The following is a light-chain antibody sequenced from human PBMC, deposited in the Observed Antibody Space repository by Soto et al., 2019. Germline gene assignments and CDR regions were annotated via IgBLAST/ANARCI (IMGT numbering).Light chain of an antibody. J-gene: IGLJ1*01. CDR1: SSDVDAYNY. CDR2: DVS. Sequence: QSALTQPASVSGSPGQSITISCTGTSSDVDAYNYVSWYQQHPGKAPKVMIYDVSNRPSGVSYRFSGFKSGITASLTISGLQAEDEADYSCCSYTSSSTYVFGTGTKVTVL. V-gene: IGLV2-14*03. CDR3: CSYTSSSTYV.